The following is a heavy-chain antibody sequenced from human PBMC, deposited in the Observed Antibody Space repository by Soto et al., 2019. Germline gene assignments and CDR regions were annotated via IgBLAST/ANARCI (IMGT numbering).Heavy chain of an antibody. V-gene: IGHV3-30-3*01. Sequence: PGGSLRLSCAASGYTFSTYAVHWVRQAPGKGLEWLAVISFDGSNIFYADSVQGRFTISRDNSKNTLYMQMNSLRPEDTAVYYCARESLVAAGLPLDYWGQGTLVTVSS. CDR1: GYTFSTYA. CDR3: ARESLVAAGLPLDY. CDR2: ISFDGSNI. J-gene: IGHJ4*02. D-gene: IGHD6-13*01.